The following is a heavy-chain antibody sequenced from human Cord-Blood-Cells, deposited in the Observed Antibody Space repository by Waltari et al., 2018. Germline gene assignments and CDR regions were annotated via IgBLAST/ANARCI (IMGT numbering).Heavy chain of an antibody. D-gene: IGHD3-10*01. V-gene: IGHV1-8*03. Sequence: VQLVQSGAEVKKPGASVKVSCKASGYTFTSSDSNWVRQATGQGLEWMGWMNPNSGNTGYAQKFQGRVTITRNTSISTAYMELSSLRSEDTAVYYCARGLRGSGSYYFDYWGQGTLVTVSS. CDR2: MNPNSGNT. J-gene: IGHJ4*02. CDR1: GYTFTSSD. CDR3: ARGLRGSGSYYFDY.